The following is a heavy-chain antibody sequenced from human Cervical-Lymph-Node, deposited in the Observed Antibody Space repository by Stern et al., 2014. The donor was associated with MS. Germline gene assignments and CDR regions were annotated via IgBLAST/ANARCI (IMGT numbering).Heavy chain of an antibody. J-gene: IGHJ6*02. Sequence: EVQLVESGAEVKKPGESLRISCQGSGYSFTKDWINWVRQMPGKGLEWMGRIDPSDSFTNYSPVFQGHVNISTDTSSAPAYLPWSNLKASDTAIYFCARAAVNTFFSLDVWGQGTTVAVSS. CDR3: ARAAVNTFFSLDV. D-gene: IGHD4-17*01. V-gene: IGHV5-10-1*01. CDR1: GYSFTKDW. CDR2: IDPSDSFT.